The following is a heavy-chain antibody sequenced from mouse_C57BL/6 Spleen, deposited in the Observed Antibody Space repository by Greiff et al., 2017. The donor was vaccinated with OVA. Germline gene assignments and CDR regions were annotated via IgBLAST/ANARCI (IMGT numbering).Heavy chain of an antibody. CDR3: ARSYDGYLDY. CDR1: GFTFSDYG. V-gene: IGHV5-17*01. J-gene: IGHJ2*01. D-gene: IGHD2-3*01. Sequence: EVKVEESGGGLVKPGGSLKLSCAASGFTFSDYGMHWVRQAPEKGLEWVAYISSGSSTIYYADTVKGRFTISRDNAKNTLFLQMTSLRSEDTAMYYCARSYDGYLDYWGQGTTLTVSS. CDR2: ISSGSSTI.